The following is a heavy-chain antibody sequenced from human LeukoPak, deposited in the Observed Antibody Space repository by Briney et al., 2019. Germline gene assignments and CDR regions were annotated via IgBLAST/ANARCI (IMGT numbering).Heavy chain of an antibody. V-gene: IGHV3-21*01. Sequence: GGSLRLSCAASGFTFSSFGMNWVRQAPGKGLESVSSIPSSGSFINYADSVKGRFTISRDNAKNSLYLQMNSLRAEDTAIYYCARDTTPGRYCSTSSCYPPGYWGQGTLVTVSS. CDR1: GFTFSSFG. CDR2: IPSSGSFI. D-gene: IGHD2-2*01. CDR3: ARDTTPGRYCSTSSCYPPGY. J-gene: IGHJ4*02.